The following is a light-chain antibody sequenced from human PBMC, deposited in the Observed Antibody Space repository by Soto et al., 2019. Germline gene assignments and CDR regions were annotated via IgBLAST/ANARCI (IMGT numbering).Light chain of an antibody. CDR1: SSDVGGYNY. Sequence: QSALTQPASVSGSPGQSITISCTGTSSDVGGYNYVSWYQQHPGKAPKLMIYEVSNRPSGVSNRFSGSKSGNTASLTISGLEAEDEVDYYSSSYTSGSYVVFGGGTKLTVL. J-gene: IGLJ2*01. CDR3: SSYTSGSYVV. CDR2: EVS. V-gene: IGLV2-14*01.